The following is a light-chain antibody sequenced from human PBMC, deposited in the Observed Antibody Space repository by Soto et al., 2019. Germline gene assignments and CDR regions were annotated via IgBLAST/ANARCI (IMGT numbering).Light chain of an antibody. CDR2: GAS. CDR1: QSVSTN. V-gene: IGKV3-15*01. Sequence: EIVMTQSPATLSVSPGERATLSCRASQSVSTNLAWYQQKPGQAPRRLIYGASTRATGIPARFSGSGSGTEFTLTINSLQSEDLAVYYCHQYNDWPRFTVGPGTKVDIK. J-gene: IGKJ3*01. CDR3: HQYNDWPRFT.